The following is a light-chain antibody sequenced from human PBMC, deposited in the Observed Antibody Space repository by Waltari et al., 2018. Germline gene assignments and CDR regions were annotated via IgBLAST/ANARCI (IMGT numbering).Light chain of an antibody. V-gene: IGKV1-12*02. CDR2: AAS. CDR3: QQANSFPYT. CDR1: QDISSW. J-gene: IGKJ2*01. Sequence: DIQMTQSPSSVAASVGDRVTITCRAGQDISSWLAWYQQKPGKAPHLLIYAASSLQSDVPSRFSGSGSGTDFTLTISSLQPEDFATYYCQQANSFPYTFGQGTKLEIK.